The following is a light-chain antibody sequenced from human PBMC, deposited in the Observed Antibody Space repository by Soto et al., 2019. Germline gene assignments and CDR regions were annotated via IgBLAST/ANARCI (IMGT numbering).Light chain of an antibody. CDR2: GNS. Sequence: QSALTQPPSVSGAPGQRVTISCTGSSSNIGAGYDVHWYQQLPGTVPKLLIYGNSNRPSGVPDRFSGSKSGTSASLAITGLQAEDEADYYCQSYDSSLSALYVFGTGTKVTVL. J-gene: IGLJ1*01. CDR3: QSYDSSLSALYV. CDR1: SSNIGAGYD. V-gene: IGLV1-40*01.